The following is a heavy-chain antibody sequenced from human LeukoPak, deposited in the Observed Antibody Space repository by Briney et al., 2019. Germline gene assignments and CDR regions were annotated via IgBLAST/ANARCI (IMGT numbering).Heavy chain of an antibody. CDR3: ARVRGYCSSTSCYSLDY. D-gene: IGHD2-2*02. J-gene: IGHJ4*02. CDR2: ISYDGSNK. V-gene: IGHV3-30*04. Sequence: GGSLRLSCAASGFTFSSYAMHWVRQAPGKGLEWVAVISYDGSNKYYADSVKGRFTISRDNSKNTLYLQMNSQRAEDTAVYYCARVRGYCSSTSCYSLDYWGQGTLVTVSS. CDR1: GFTFSSYA.